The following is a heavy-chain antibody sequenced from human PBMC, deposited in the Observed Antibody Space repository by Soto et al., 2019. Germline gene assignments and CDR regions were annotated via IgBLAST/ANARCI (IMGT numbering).Heavy chain of an antibody. Sequence: GGSLRLSCGVSGVTLGSSWMSLVRQAPGKGLEWVAHMNEDASDKYYVDSVRGRFTISRDKAKNSIYLQMNSLKVEDTAVYYCAKALSGSSWSMYGLDVWGQGTTVTVSS. V-gene: IGHV3-7*01. CDR3: AKALSGSSWSMYGLDV. D-gene: IGHD6-13*01. CDR2: MNEDASDK. J-gene: IGHJ6*02. CDR1: GVTLGSSW.